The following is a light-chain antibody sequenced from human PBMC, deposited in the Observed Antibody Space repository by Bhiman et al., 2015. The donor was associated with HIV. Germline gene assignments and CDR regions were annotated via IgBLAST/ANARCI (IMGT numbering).Light chain of an antibody. CDR1: SSDIGGYNY. CDR2: EVF. V-gene: IGLV2-8*01. CDR3: SSHGGDNNFDV. J-gene: IGLJ1*01. Sequence: QSALTQPPSASGSPGQSVAISCTGTSSDIGGYNYVSWYQQYPGKAPKLILYEVFKRPSGVPDRFSGSKSGNTASLTVSGLQAEDEADYYCSSHGGDNNFDVFGTGTKVTVL.